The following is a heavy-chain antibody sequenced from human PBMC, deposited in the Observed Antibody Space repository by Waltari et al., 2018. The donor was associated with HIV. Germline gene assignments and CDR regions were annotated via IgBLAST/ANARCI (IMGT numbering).Heavy chain of an antibody. D-gene: IGHD3-10*01. CDR2: IKQDGSER. V-gene: IGHV3-7*01. Sequence: EVQLVESGGGLVRPGGSLSLSCAASGFSFSDYWMTWVRQTPGKGLEWVANIKQDGSERYYVDSVKGRFTISRDNAKNSLYLQMNSLTAEDTAVYYCARDQRSMASFDYWGQGTLVTVSS. CDR1: GFSFSDYW. CDR3: ARDQRSMASFDY. J-gene: IGHJ4*02.